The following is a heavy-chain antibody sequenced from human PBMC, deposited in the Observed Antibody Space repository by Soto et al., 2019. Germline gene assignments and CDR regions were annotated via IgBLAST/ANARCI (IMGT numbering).Heavy chain of an antibody. D-gene: IGHD3-22*01. CDR3: AKGGSYYYDSSGYYPDAFDI. J-gene: IGHJ3*02. Sequence: LRLSCAASGFTFSSYAMSWVRQAPGKGLEWVSAISGSGGSTYYADSVKGRFTISRDNSKNTLYLQMNSLRAEDTAVYYRAKGGSYYYDSSGYYPDAFDIWGQGTMVTVSS. CDR2: ISGSGGST. V-gene: IGHV3-23*01. CDR1: GFTFSSYA.